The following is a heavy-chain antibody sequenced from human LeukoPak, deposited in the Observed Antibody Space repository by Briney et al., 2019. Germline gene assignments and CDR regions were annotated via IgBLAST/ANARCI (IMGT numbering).Heavy chain of an antibody. V-gene: IGHV3-15*01. CDR2: IKNKTNGVTT. Sequence: GGSLRLSCAASGFTFSSACMTGVRRAPGEGLEWVVHIKNKTNGVTTDYAAPVKGRFMISRDDSNNTLYLQMNSLRTEDTAVYYCARGFCSSTSCYQGPFDYWGQGNLVTVSS. CDR1: GFTFSSAC. D-gene: IGHD2-2*01. CDR3: ARGFCSSTSCYQGPFDY. J-gene: IGHJ4*02.